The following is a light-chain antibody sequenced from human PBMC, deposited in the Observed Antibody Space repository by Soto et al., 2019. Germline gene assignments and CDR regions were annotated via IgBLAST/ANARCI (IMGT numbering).Light chain of an antibody. CDR1: QGISRW. Sequence: DIQMTQSPSSGSASVGDRVTITCRASQGISRWLAWYQQKPGKAPKLLIYAASSLQRGVPSRFSGSGSGADFTLTINSLQPEDFATYYCQQANSFPITFGQGTRLEIK. CDR3: QQANSFPIT. CDR2: AAS. J-gene: IGKJ5*01. V-gene: IGKV1-12*01.